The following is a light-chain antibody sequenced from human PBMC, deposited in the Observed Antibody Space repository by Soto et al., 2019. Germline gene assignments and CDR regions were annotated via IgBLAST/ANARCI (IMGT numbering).Light chain of an antibody. CDR2: AAS. CDR1: QSVSSSF. Sequence: EIVLTQSPGTLSLSPGERATLSCRSSQSVSSSFLAWYQQKPGQAPRLLIYAASSRATGIPDRFSGGGSGTDFTLTISRLEPEDFAVYYCQQYGSSPPMYTFGQGTKLEIK. CDR3: QQYGSSPPMYT. J-gene: IGKJ2*01. V-gene: IGKV3-20*01.